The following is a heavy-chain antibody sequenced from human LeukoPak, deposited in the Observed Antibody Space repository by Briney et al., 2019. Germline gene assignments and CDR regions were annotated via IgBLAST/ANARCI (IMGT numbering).Heavy chain of an antibody. CDR3: TKGSATGSRYSFDY. V-gene: IGHV3-23*01. D-gene: IGHD2-15*01. CDR2: ISGSGGST. Sequence: GGSLRLSCAASGFTFSSYAMSWVRQAPGKGLEWVSAISGSGGSTYYADSVKGRFTISRDNSKNTLYLQMNSLRGEDTAIYYCTKGSATGSRYSFDYWGQGTLVTVSS. J-gene: IGHJ4*02. CDR1: GFTFSSYA.